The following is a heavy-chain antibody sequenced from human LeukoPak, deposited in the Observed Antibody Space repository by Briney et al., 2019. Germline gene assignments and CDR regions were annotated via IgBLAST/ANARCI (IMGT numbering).Heavy chain of an antibody. J-gene: IGHJ5*02. CDR2: IWYDGSKK. V-gene: IGHV3-33*06. CDR3: AKGLSYGSNWFDP. D-gene: IGHD5-18*01. CDR1: GFTFSSHG. Sequence: GGSLRLSCAASGFTFSSHGMHWVRQAPGKGLEWVALIWYDGSKKYYADSVKGRFTISRDDSKNTLYLQVNSLRAEDTAMYYCAKGLSYGSNWFDPWGQGTLVTVSS.